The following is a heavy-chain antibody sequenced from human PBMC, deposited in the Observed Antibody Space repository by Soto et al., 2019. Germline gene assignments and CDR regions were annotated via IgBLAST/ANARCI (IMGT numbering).Heavy chain of an antibody. Sequence: SETLSLTCTVSGGSISSYYWSWIRQPPGKGLEWIGYIHYSGSTNYNPSLKSRVTISVDTSKNQFSLKLSSVTAADTAVYYCARGRDDTTGYYTRSFDYWGQGTQVTVSS. V-gene: IGHV4-59*01. D-gene: IGHD3-22*01. J-gene: IGHJ4*02. CDR2: IHYSGST. CDR1: GGSISSYY. CDR3: ARGRDDTTGYYTRSFDY.